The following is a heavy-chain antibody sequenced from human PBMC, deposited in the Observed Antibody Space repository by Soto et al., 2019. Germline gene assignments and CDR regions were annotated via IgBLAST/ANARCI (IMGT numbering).Heavy chain of an antibody. CDR2: INPNSGGT. V-gene: IGHV1-2*04. D-gene: IGHD1-1*01. Sequence: GASVKVSCKASGYTFTGYYMHWVRQAPGQGLEWMGWINPNSGGTNYAQKFQGWVTMTRDTSISTAYMELSRLRSDDTAVYYCAREQRGAGYYYGMDVWGQGTTVTAP. CDR3: AREQRGAGYYYGMDV. CDR1: GYTFTGYY. J-gene: IGHJ6*02.